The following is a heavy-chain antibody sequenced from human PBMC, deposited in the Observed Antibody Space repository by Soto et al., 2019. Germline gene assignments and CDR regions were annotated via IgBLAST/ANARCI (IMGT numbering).Heavy chain of an antibody. J-gene: IGHJ3*02. CDR1: GFTFSSYA. Sequence: GGSLRLSCAASGFTFSSYAMTWVRQAPGKGLEWVSAISGAGDSTYHADSVKGRFSISRDNSKGTVYLQMDSLRADDTAVYYCAKKVVIAAYGGQNDALDIWGQGTLVTVSS. CDR2: ISGAGDST. V-gene: IGHV3-23*01. CDR3: AKKVVIAAYGGQNDALDI. D-gene: IGHD2-2*01.